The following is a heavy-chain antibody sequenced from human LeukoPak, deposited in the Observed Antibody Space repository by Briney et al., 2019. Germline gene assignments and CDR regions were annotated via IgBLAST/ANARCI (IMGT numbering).Heavy chain of an antibody. V-gene: IGHV3-30*18. Sequence: GGSLRLSCAASGFTFSSYGMHWVRQAPGKGLEWVAVISYDGSNKYYADSVKGRFTISRDNSKNTLYLQMNSLRAEDTAVYYCAKPYYNWNDDLIFDYWGQGTLVTVSS. D-gene: IGHD1-20*01. CDR3: AKPYYNWNDDLIFDY. CDR2: ISYDGSNK. CDR1: GFTFSSYG. J-gene: IGHJ4*02.